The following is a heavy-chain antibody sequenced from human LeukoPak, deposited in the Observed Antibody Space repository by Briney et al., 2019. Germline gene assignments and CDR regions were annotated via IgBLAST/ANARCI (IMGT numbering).Heavy chain of an antibody. CDR1: GYTFTSYG. CDR2: IIPIFGTA. Sequence: GASVKVSCKASGYTFTSYGISWVRQAPGQGLEWMGGIIPIFGTANYAQKFQGRVTITADESTSTAYMELSSLRSEDTAVYYCAREVDDYGGNSFDYWGQGTLVTVSS. V-gene: IGHV1-69*13. D-gene: IGHD4-23*01. J-gene: IGHJ4*02. CDR3: AREVDDYGGNSFDY.